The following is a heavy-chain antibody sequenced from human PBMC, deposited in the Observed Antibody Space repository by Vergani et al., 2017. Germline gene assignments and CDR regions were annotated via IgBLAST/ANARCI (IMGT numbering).Heavy chain of an antibody. CDR1: GASIRSSNYY. CDR3: ARHSTVEWLVKLGWIDP. D-gene: IGHD6-19*01. CDR2: IYYSGST. Sequence: QLQLQESGPGLVKPSATLSLTCSVSGASIRSSNYYWGWIRQPPGKGLEWIASIYYSGSTYYNPSLKSRVTISVDTSKNQFSLKLSSVTAADTAVYFCARHSTVEWLVKLGWIDPWWQGSLVTVSS. V-gene: IGHV4-39*01. J-gene: IGHJ5*02.